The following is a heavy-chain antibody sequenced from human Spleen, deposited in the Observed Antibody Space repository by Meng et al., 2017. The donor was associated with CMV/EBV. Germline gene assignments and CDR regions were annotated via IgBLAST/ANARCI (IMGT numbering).Heavy chain of an antibody. CDR3: ARDLYCSSTSCRKNYYYYGMDV. CDR2: IDPKSGDT. CDR1: GYTFTGHF. Sequence: ASVKVSCKASGYTFTGHFMHWVRQAPGQGLEWMGLIDPKSGDTNYAREFQGRVTMTRDTSISTAYMEMSRLRSDDTAVYYCARDLYCSSTSCRKNYYYYGMDVWGQGTTVTVSS. V-gene: IGHV1-2*02. D-gene: IGHD2-2*01. J-gene: IGHJ6*02.